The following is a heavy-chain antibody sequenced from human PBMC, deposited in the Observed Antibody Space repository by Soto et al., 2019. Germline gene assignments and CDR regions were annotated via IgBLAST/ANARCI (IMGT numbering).Heavy chain of an antibody. V-gene: IGHV4-34*01. D-gene: IGHD7-27*01. CDR3: ARELTGDRPYDY. CDR1: GGSFSGYY. J-gene: IGHJ4*02. CDR2: INHSGST. Sequence: QVQLQQWGAGLLKPSETLSLTCAVYGGSFSGYYWSWIRQPPGKGLEWIGEINHSGSTNYNPSLKSRXXIXVXXSKNQFSLKLSSVTAADTAVYYCARELTGDRPYDYWGQGTLVTVSS.